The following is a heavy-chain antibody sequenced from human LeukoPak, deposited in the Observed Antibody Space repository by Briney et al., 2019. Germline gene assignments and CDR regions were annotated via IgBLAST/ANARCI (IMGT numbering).Heavy chain of an antibody. CDR1: GGSVSTYY. D-gene: IGHD1-26*01. CDR3: ARTTPHGSADY. J-gene: IGHJ4*02. CDR2: IHYTRTT. V-gene: IGHV4-59*08. Sequence: PSETLSLTCTVSGGSVSTYYWSWLRQPPGKGLEWIAYIHYTRTTNYNPSLKSRVSISLDTSKNHFSLELSSVTAADTAVYYCARTTPHGSADYWGQGTLVTVSS.